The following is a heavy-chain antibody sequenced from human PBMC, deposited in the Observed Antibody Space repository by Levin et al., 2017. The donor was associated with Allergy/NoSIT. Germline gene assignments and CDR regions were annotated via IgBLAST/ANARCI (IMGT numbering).Heavy chain of an antibody. CDR2: INHSGST. Sequence: SETLSLTCAVYGGSFSGYYWSWIRQPPGKGLEWIGEINHSGSTNYNPSLKSRVTISVDTSKNQFSLKLSSVTAADTAVYYCARIFGSSPFDYWGQGTLVTVSS. CDR1: GGSFSGYY. CDR3: ARIFGSSPFDY. D-gene: IGHD6-6*01. J-gene: IGHJ4*02. V-gene: IGHV4-34*01.